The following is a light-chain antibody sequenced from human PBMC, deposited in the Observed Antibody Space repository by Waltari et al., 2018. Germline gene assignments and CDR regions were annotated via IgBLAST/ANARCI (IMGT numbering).Light chain of an antibody. CDR3: QSYDSSLSGSL. J-gene: IGLJ2*01. Sequence: QSVLTQPPSVSGAPGQRVTISCTGSSSNIGAGYDVQWYQQLPGTAPKLVLYGNSNRPSGVPDRVSGSKSGTSASLAITGLQAEDEADYYCQSYDSSLSGSLFGGGTKLTVL. V-gene: IGLV1-40*01. CDR1: SSNIGAGYD. CDR2: GNS.